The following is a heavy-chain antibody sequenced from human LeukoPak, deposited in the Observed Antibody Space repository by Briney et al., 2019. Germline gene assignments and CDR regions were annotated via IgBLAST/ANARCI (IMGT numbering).Heavy chain of an antibody. CDR3: ARSITMVRGANSPHFDY. V-gene: IGHV3-30-3*01. J-gene: IGHJ4*02. CDR2: ISYDGSNK. D-gene: IGHD3-10*01. CDR1: GFTFSSYA. Sequence: GRSLRLSCAASGFTFSSYAMHWVRQAPGKGLEWVAVISYDGSNKYYADSVKGRSTISRDNSKNTLYLQMNSLRAEDTAVYYCARSITMVRGANSPHFDYWGQGTLVTVSS.